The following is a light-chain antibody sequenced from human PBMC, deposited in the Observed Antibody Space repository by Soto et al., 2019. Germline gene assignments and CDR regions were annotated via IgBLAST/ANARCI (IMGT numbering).Light chain of an antibody. CDR2: GAS. CDR1: QSVSASY. J-gene: IGKJ2*01. V-gene: IGKV3-20*01. Sequence: IVMTQSPATLSLSPGERATLSCGASQSVSASYVAWYQQQPGQAPRLLIYGASRRATGLPGRFSAGWSGKDFTLTISRLEPEYFAVYCWQQYDSSPVTFGQGTKVEIK. CDR3: QQYDSSPVT.